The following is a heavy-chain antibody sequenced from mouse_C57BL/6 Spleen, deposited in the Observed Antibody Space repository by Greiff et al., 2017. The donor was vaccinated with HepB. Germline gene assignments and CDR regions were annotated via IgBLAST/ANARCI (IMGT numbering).Heavy chain of an antibody. V-gene: IGHV5-16*01. CDR3: ARAAFTTVVYFDY. Sequence: EVKLQESEGGLVQPGRSMKLSCTASGFTFSDYYMAWVRQVPDKGLEWVANINYDGSSTYYLDSLKSRFIISRDNAKNILYLQMSSLKSEDTATYYCARAAFTTVVYFDYWGQGTTLTVSS. D-gene: IGHD1-1*01. J-gene: IGHJ2*01. CDR1: GFTFSDYY. CDR2: INYDGSST.